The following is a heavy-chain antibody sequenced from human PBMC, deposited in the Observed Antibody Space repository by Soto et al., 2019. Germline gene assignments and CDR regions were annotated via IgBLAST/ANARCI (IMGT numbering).Heavy chain of an antibody. CDR2: ISGSGGST. V-gene: IGHV3-23*01. CDR1: GFTFSSYA. CDR3: ARGPARGGFAAWLKGGY. Sequence: EVQLLESGGGLVQPGGSLRLSCAASGFTFSSYAMSWVRQAPGKGLEWGSAISGSGGSTYYADSVKGRFTISRDNSKNTLYLQMNSLRAEDTAVYYCARGPARGGFAAWLKGGYWGQGTLVTVSS. D-gene: IGHD3-10*01. J-gene: IGHJ4*02.